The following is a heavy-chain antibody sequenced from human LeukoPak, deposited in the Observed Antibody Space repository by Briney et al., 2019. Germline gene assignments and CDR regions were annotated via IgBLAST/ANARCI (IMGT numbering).Heavy chain of an antibody. CDR3: ARHLANVRWGVNPRWFDP. CDR2: IIPIFDTA. J-gene: IGHJ5*02. D-gene: IGHD3-10*02. V-gene: IGHV1-69*13. CDR1: GGTFSSYA. Sequence: SVKVSCKASGGTFSSYAISWVRQAPGQGLEWMGGIIPIFDTANYAQKFQGRVTITADESTSTAYMELSSLRSEDAAVYYCARHLANVRWGVNPRWFDPWGQGTLVTVSS.